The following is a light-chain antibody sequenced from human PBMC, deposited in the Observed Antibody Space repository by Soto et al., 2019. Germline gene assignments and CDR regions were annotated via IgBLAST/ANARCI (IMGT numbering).Light chain of an antibody. CDR1: QGISGF. CDR3: QQLNSFPHT. CDR2: DAS. J-gene: IGKJ4*01. Sequence: DIQLTQSPSFLSASVRDRVTITCRASQGISGFLAWYQQKPGKAPKLLIYDASTLQSGVPSRFSGSGSGTACTLTLSSLQPEDSATYFCQQLNSFPHTFGGGTKVEIK. V-gene: IGKV1-9*01.